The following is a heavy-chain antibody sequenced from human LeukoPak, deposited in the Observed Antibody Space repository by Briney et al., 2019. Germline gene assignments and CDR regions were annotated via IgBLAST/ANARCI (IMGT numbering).Heavy chain of an antibody. CDR3: ARAKPPAAIIWFDP. J-gene: IGHJ5*02. CDR1: GFTFSDYY. V-gene: IGHV3-11*01. D-gene: IGHD2-2*02. CDR2: ISSSGSTI. Sequence: GGSLRLYCAASGFTFSDYYMSWIRQAPGKGLEWVSYISSSGSTIYYADSVEGRFTISRDNAKNSPYLQMNSLRAEDTAVYYCARAKPPAAIIWFDPWGQGTLVTVSS.